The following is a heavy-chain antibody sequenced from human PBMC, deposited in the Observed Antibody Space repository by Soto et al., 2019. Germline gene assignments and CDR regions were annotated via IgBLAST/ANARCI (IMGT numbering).Heavy chain of an antibody. CDR2: ITGNGGST. D-gene: IGHD4-17*01. V-gene: IGHV3-64*01. Sequence: EVQLVESGGGLVQPGGSVRLSCAASGFTFSSYGMHWVRQAPGKGLEYVSAITGNGGSTYYANSVKGRFTISRDNSKSTLYLQMGSLRADDMAVYYCARGRKDDYGDPGDFDYWGQGTLVTVSS. CDR1: GFTFSSYG. J-gene: IGHJ4*02. CDR3: ARGRKDDYGDPGDFDY.